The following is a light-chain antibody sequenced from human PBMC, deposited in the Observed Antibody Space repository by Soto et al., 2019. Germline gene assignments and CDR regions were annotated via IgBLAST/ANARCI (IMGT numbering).Light chain of an antibody. J-gene: IGKJ2*01. CDR3: QQYNSYSYT. CDR1: QPISTW. Sequence: DIQMTQSPSALSATVGDRVTVTCRASQPISTWLAWYQQKPGKAPKLLIYGASTLQTGVPSRFSGSGSGTEFTLTISSLQPDDFATYYCQQYNSYSYTFGKGTKLEIK. CDR2: GAS. V-gene: IGKV1-5*01.